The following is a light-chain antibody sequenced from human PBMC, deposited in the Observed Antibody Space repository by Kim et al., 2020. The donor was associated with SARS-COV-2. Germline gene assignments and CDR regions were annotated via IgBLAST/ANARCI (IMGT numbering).Light chain of an antibody. V-gene: IGLV2-14*03. J-gene: IGLJ1*01. CDR1: SSDIGGDLGGFND. CDR3: SAYTTSSTYV. Sequence: QSVVTQPASVSGSPGQSITISCIGTSSDIGGDLGGFNDLSWYQQYPGKAPKMIIYAIDQRPSGVSDRFSGSKSANTASLTISGLQAEDEADYYCSAYTTSSTYVFGSGTKVTVL. CDR2: AID.